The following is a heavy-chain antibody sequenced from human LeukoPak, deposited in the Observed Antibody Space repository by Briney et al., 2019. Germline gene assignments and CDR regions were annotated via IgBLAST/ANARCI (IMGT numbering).Heavy chain of an antibody. CDR2: IRSKAYGGTI. CDR1: GFTFNTYA. Sequence: GGSLRLSCAASGFTFNTYAMSWVRQAPGKGLEWVGFIRSKAYGGTIEYAASVEGRLTTSRDDSKSIAYLQMNSLKTEDTAMYYCSRHGGVRKRYDNSKYYSYYGMDVWGQGTTVTVSS. CDR3: SRHGGVRKRYDNSKYYSYYGMDV. J-gene: IGHJ6*02. V-gene: IGHV3-49*04. D-gene: IGHD4-11*01.